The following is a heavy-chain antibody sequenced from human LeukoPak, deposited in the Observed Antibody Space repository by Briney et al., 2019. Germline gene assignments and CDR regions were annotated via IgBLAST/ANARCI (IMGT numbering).Heavy chain of an antibody. V-gene: IGHV1-2*02. CDR3: ARDYYDSSGYRFDY. CDR1: GYTFTSYG. J-gene: IGHJ4*02. Sequence: ASVKVSCKASGYTFTSYGISWVRQAPGQGLEWMGWINPNSGGTNHAQKFQGRVTMTRDTSISTAYMELSRLRSDDTAVYYCARDYYDSSGYRFDYWGQGTLVTVSS. D-gene: IGHD3-22*01. CDR2: INPNSGGT.